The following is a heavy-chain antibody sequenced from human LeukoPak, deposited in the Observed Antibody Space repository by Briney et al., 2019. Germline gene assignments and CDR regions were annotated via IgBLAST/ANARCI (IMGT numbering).Heavy chain of an antibody. CDR2: IKEVGSEK. J-gene: IGHJ3*01. CDR1: GVMFSNYW. V-gene: IGHV3-7*01. D-gene: IGHD7-27*01. Sequence: GGSLRLSCARSGVMFSNYWMTWVRQAPGKGREWVAKIKEVGSEKYYVDSMKGRFTISRDHAKNSMYLQMNRLHAGDTAGYYFASEKNWGSGAFDVWGQGTMVTGSS. CDR3: ASEKNWGSGAFDV.